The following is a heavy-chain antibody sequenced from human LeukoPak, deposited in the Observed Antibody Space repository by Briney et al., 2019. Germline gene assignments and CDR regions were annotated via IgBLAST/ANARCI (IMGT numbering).Heavy chain of an antibody. CDR3: ARGLSPRINMVRGVRPPFRGVFDY. CDR2: INHSGIT. D-gene: IGHD3-10*01. V-gene: IGHV4-34*01. CDR1: GGSFSGSY. J-gene: IGHJ4*02. Sequence: PSETLSLTCAVHGGSFSGSYWNWIRQPPGKGLEWIGEINHSGITNYNPSLKSRVTISVDTSKNQFSLKLSSVTAADTAVYYCARGLSPRINMVRGVRPPFRGVFDYWGQGTLVTVSS.